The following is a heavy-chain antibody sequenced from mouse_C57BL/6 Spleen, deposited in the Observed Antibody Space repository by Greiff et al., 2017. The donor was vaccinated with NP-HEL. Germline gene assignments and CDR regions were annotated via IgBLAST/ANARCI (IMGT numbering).Heavy chain of an antibody. CDR1: GYTFTGYW. CDR3: ARPSSAYDGDYYAMDY. J-gene: IGHJ4*01. CDR2: ILPGSGST. V-gene: IGHV1-9*01. D-gene: IGHD1-2*01. Sequence: QVQLQQSGAELMKPGASVKLSCKATGYTFTGYWIEWVKQRPGHGLEWIGEILPGSGSTNYNEKFKGKATFTADTSSNTAYMQLSSLTTEDSAIYYCARPSSAYDGDYYAMDYWGQGTSVTVSS.